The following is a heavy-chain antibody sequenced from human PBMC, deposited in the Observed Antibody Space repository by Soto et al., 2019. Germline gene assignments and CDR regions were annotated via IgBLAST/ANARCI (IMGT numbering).Heavy chain of an antibody. V-gene: IGHV3-33*01. CDR1: GFTFRSYG. Sequence: QMQLVESGGGVGQPGRSRRLSCAASGFTFRSYGIHWVRQAPGKGLEWVALIWFDGSKKYYVDSVKGRFAVSRDNSKNTLYLQMNSLRVEDTAVYYCARDRLVPYGYGMDVWGHGTTVTVSS. CDR3: ARDRLVPYGYGMDV. CDR2: IWFDGSKK. J-gene: IGHJ6*02. D-gene: IGHD2-2*01.